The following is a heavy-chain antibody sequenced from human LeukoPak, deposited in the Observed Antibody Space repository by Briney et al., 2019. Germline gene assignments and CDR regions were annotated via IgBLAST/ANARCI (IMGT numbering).Heavy chain of an antibody. J-gene: IGHJ3*02. CDR1: GYSFTSYW. CDR2: IYPGDSDA. CDR3: ARRRYYDSSGYDAFDI. D-gene: IGHD3-22*01. V-gene: IGHV5-51*01. Sequence: ESLKISCKGSGYSFTSYWIGWVRQMPGEGLEWMGIIYPGDSDARYSPSFQGQVTISADKSISTAYLQWSSLKASDTAMYYCARRRYYDSSGYDAFDIWGQGTMVTVSS.